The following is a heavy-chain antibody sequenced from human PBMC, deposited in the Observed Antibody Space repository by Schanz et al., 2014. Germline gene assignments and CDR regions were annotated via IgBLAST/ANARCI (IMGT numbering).Heavy chain of an antibody. D-gene: IGHD3-3*01. CDR3: VRDSFFAFDY. CDR1: GFAFSSYG. J-gene: IGHJ4*02. CDR2: VSRSTPDI. Sequence: EVQLLESGGGLVQPGGSLRLSCLASGFAFSSYGMNWLRQAPGKGLEWVSYVSRSTPDIYYADSVKGRFTMSRDNAKNSVFLQMNSLRAEDTAVYYCVRDSFFAFDYWGQGTRVTVSS. V-gene: IGHV3-48*01.